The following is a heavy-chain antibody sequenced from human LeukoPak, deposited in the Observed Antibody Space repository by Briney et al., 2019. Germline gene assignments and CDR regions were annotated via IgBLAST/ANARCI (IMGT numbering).Heavy chain of an antibody. Sequence: GSLLLSCAASGFTFSRCGMTWVRQAPGKGLEWVSSISGSDGVTYYADSVKGRFTISRDNSKNTLYLQMNSLRAEDTAVYYCAKRGPIYSSSPGNYFDYWGQGTLVTVSS. J-gene: IGHJ4*02. CDR2: ISGSDGVT. CDR1: GFTFSRCG. CDR3: AKRGPIYSSSPGNYFDY. D-gene: IGHD6-6*01. V-gene: IGHV3-23*01.